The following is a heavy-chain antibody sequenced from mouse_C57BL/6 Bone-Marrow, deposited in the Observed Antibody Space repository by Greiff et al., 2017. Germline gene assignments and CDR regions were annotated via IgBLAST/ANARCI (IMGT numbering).Heavy chain of an antibody. D-gene: IGHD2-1*01. V-gene: IGHV1-64*01. Sequence: VQLQQPGAELVKPGASVKLSCKASGYTFTSYWMHWVKQRPGQGLEWIGMIHPNSGSTNYNEKFKSKATLTVDKSSSTAYMQLSSLTSEDSAVYYCARVYYGNYGTYYFDYWGQGTTLTVSS. CDR1: GYTFTSYW. CDR3: ARVYYGNYGTYYFDY. CDR2: IHPNSGST. J-gene: IGHJ2*01.